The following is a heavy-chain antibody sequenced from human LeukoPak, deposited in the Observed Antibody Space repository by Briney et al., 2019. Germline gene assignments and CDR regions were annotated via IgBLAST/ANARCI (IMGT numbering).Heavy chain of an antibody. J-gene: IGHJ4*02. CDR3: AREAGMTTVTIDDY. CDR2: IIPILGIA. V-gene: IGHV1-69*04. Sequence: XXRXXPXXXLEWMARIIPILGIANYAQKFQGRVTITADKSTSTAYMELSSLRSEDTAVYYCAREAGMTTVTIDDYWGQGTLVTVSS. D-gene: IGHD4-17*01.